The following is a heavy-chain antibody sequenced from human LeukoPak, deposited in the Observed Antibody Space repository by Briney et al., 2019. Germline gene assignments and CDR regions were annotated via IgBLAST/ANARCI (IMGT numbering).Heavy chain of an antibody. Sequence: PSETLSLTCTVSTVSISNYYWSWVPHPPGKGLECIVDISFNGSTNYNPSLKSRVAISIDTSKNKFSLKVTSVTAADTAVYYCARDGFSDGDGVFFFDYWGQGTLVTVSS. J-gene: IGHJ4*02. CDR2: ISFNGST. CDR3: ARDGFSDGDGVFFFDY. V-gene: IGHV4-59*01. CDR1: TVSISNYY. D-gene: IGHD4-17*01.